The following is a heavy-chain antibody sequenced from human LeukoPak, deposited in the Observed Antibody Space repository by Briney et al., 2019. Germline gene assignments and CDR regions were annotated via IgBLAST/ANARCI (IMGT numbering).Heavy chain of an antibody. J-gene: IGHJ4*02. CDR1: DGSMTNYY. CDR2: IYYTET. CDR3: ATRKLGNDY. Sequence: SETLSLTCTVSDGSMTNYYWSWIRQSPGKGLEWIGYIYYTETSYNPSLKSRVTISADTSKNQFSLKLYSVTAADTAVYYCATRKLGNDYWGQGTLVAVSS. V-gene: IGHV4-59*01. D-gene: IGHD7-27*01.